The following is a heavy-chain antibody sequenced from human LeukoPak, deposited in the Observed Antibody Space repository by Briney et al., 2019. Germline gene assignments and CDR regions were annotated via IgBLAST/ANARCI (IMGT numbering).Heavy chain of an antibody. J-gene: IGHJ6*02. CDR2: MNPNSGNT. Sequence: ASVKVSCKASGYTFTSYDINWVRQATGQGLEWMGWMNPNSGNTGYAQKFQGRVTMTRNTSISTAYMELSSLRSEDTAVYYCARVDTAMGYYYYYYGMDVWSQGTTVTVSS. D-gene: IGHD5-18*01. CDR3: ARVDTAMGYYYYYYGMDV. V-gene: IGHV1-8*01. CDR1: GYTFTSYD.